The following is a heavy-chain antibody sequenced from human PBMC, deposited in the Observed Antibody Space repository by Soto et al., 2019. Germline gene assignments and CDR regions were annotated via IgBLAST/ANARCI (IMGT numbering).Heavy chain of an antibody. J-gene: IGHJ4*02. CDR1: GFTFSSYG. Sequence: PGGSLRLSCAASGFTFSSYGMHWVRQAPGKGLEWVAVIWYDGSNKYYADSVKGRFTISRDNSKNTLYLQMNSLRAEDTAVYYCARDPRDRQWLALDYWGQGTLVTVSS. CDR2: IWYDGSNK. CDR3: ARDPRDRQWLALDY. D-gene: IGHD6-19*01. V-gene: IGHV3-33*01.